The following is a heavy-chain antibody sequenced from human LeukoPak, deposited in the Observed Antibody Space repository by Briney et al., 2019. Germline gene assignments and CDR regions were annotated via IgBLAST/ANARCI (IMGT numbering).Heavy chain of an antibody. J-gene: IGHJ5*02. D-gene: IGHD5-24*01. V-gene: IGHV4-59*11. CDR2: ISYSGNT. Sequence: SETLSLTCTVSGGSMSGLHWSWIQQPTGKGLEWIGYISYSGNTNYNPSLKSRVTISVETSKNQFSLNLNSMTAADTAIYYCAKGDGYNPSWGQGTLVTVSS. CDR3: AKGDGYNPS. CDR1: GGSMSGLH.